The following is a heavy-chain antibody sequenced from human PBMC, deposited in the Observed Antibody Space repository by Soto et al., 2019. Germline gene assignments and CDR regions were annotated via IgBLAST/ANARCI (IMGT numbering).Heavy chain of an antibody. V-gene: IGHV4-34*01. CDR1: GGSFSGYY. CDR3: ARRTYYDFWSGYSGTVANYYCDYMDV. CDR2: INHSGST. Sequence: SETLSLTCAVYGGSFSGYYWSWIRQPPGKGLEWIGEINHSGSTNYNPSLKSRVTISVDTSNNQFSLKLSSVTAADTAVYYCARRTYYDFWSGYSGTVANYYCDYMDVWGKGTTVTVSS. J-gene: IGHJ6*03. D-gene: IGHD3-3*01.